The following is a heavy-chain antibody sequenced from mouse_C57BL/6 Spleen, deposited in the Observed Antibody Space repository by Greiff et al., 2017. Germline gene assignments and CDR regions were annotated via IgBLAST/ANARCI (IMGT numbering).Heavy chain of an antibody. CDR3: AFSSGYPYEAMDY. V-gene: IGHV1-42*01. CDR1: GYSFTGYY. J-gene: IGHJ4*01. Sequence: EVQLQQSGPELVKPGASVKISCKASGYSFTGYYMNWVKQSPEKSLEWIGEINPSTGGTTYNQKFKAKATLTVDKSSSTAYMTLKSLTSEDSAVYYCAFSSGYPYEAMDYWGQGTSVTVSS. D-gene: IGHD3-2*02. CDR2: INPSTGGT.